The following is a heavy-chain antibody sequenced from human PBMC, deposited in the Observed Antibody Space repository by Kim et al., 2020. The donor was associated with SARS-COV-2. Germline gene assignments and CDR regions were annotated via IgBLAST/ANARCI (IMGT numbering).Heavy chain of an antibody. CDR2: ISSSSSYI. J-gene: IGHJ6*02. CDR1: GFTFSSYS. V-gene: IGHV3-21*01. Sequence: GGSLRLSCAASGFTFSSYSMNWVRQAPGKGLEWVSSISSSSSYIYYADSVKGRFTISRDNAKNSLYLQMNSLRAEDTAVYYCARAPPAGQTRRYYYYGMDVWGQGTTVTVSS. D-gene: IGHD3-10*01. CDR3: ARAPPAGQTRRYYYYGMDV.